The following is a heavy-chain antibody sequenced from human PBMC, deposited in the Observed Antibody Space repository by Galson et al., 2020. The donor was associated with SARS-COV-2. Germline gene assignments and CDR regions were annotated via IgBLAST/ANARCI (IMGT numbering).Heavy chain of an antibody. D-gene: IGHD5-12*01. CDR1: GYTLTKLP. CDR3: VTGLSGYDYYFEH. CDR2: FDPEDGER. J-gene: IGHJ4*02. Sequence: ASVKVSCKVSGYTLTKLPMHWVRQAPGKGLEWVGRFDPEDGERLYAQNFQGRVTMTEDTSADTAYMEFHSLRSEDTAIYYCVTGLSGYDYYFEHWGQGALVTVSS. V-gene: IGHV1-24*01.